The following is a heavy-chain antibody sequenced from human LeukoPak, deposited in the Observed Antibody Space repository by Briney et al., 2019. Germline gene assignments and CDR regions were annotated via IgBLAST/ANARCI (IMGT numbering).Heavy chain of an antibody. CDR2: INHSGST. Sequence: SETLSVTCAVYGGSFSGYYWSWIRQPPGKGLEWIGEINHSGSTNYNPSLKSRVTISVDTSKNQFSLKLSSVTAADTAVYYCARDLNWFDPWGQGTLVTVSS. CDR1: GGSFSGYY. V-gene: IGHV4-34*01. CDR3: ARDLNWFDP. J-gene: IGHJ5*02.